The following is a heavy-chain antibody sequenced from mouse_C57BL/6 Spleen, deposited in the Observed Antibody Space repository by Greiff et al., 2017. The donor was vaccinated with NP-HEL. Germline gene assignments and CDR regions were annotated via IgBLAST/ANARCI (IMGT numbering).Heavy chain of an antibody. V-gene: IGHV1-80*01. Sequence: QVQLKQSGAELVKPGASVKISCKASGYAFSSYWMNWVKQRPGKGLEWIGQIYPGDGDTNYNGKFKGKATLTADKSSSTAYMQLSSLTSEDSAVYFCARPDGYYWYVDVWGTGTTVTVSS. J-gene: IGHJ1*03. D-gene: IGHD2-3*01. CDR3: ARPDGYYWYVDV. CDR2: IYPGDGDT. CDR1: GYAFSSYW.